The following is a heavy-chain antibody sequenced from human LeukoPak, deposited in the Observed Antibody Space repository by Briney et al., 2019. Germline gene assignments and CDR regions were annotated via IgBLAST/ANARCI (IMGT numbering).Heavy chain of an antibody. D-gene: IGHD2-21*02. V-gene: IGHV3-30*04. J-gene: IGHJ3*02. CDR3: AYFGAYCGGDCYLGAFDI. Sequence: PGGSLRLSCAASGFTFSSYAMHWVRQAPGKGLEWVAVISYDGSNKYYADSVKGRFTISRDNSKNTLYLQMNSLRAEDTAVYYCAYFGAYCGGDCYLGAFDIWGQGTMVTVSS. CDR1: GFTFSSYA. CDR2: ISYDGSNK.